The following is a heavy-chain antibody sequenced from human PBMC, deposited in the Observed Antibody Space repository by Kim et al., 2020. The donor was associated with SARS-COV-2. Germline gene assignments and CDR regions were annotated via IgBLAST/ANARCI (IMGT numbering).Heavy chain of an antibody. V-gene: IGHV3-23*01. CDR3: ARDRKYFDGMYV. CDR1: GFTFSSHA. CDR2: ISGSGGTI. Sequence: GGSLRLSCAASGFTFSSHAMSWVRQAPGKGLAWVSAISGSGGTIYYADSVKGRFTISRDNSNNTLYLQMTSLRAEATAVYFCARDRKYFDGMYVWGQGTT. J-gene: IGHJ6*02.